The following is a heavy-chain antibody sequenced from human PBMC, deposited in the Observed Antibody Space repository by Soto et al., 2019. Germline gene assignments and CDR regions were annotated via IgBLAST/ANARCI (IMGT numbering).Heavy chain of an antibody. Sequence: GGSLRLSCAASGFTFSSYAMSWVRQAPGKGLEWVSAISGSGGSTYYADSVKGRFTISRDNSKNTLYLQMNSLRAEDTAVYYCAKDQYSSSYYYYYMDVWGKGTTVTVSS. CDR1: GFTFSSYA. D-gene: IGHD6-6*01. J-gene: IGHJ6*03. CDR2: ISGSGGST. V-gene: IGHV3-23*01. CDR3: AKDQYSSSYYYYYMDV.